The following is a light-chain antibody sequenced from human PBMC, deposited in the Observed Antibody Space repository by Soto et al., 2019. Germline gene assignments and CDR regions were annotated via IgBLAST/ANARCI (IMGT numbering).Light chain of an antibody. CDR3: SSYAGTNIDVV. CDR2: EVN. Sequence: QSALTQPPSASGSPGQSVTISCTGTSSDVGGYVYVSWYQQYPGKDPKLIIYEVNKRTSGVPDRFSGSKSGNTASLTVSGLQAEDEADYYRSSYAGTNIDVVFGGGTQLTVL. CDR1: SSDVGGYVY. J-gene: IGLJ2*01. V-gene: IGLV2-8*01.